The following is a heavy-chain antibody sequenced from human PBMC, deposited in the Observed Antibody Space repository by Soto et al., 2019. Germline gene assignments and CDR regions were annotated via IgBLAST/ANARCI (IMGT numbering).Heavy chain of an antibody. CDR2: IYSGGST. CDR1: GFTFSSYA. D-gene: IGHD4-17*01. V-gene: IGHV3-66*01. J-gene: IGHJ4*02. CDR3: ARWKYGDYAGPHPRTYYFDY. Sequence: GGSLRLSCAASGFTFSSYAMSWVRQAPGKGVEGVSVIYSGGSTYYADSVKGRFTISRDNSKNTLYLQMNSLRAEDTAVYYCARWKYGDYAGPHPRTYYFDYWGQGTLVTVS.